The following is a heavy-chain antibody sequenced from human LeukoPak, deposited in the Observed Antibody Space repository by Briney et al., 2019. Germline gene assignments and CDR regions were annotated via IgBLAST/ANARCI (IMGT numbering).Heavy chain of an antibody. V-gene: IGHV4-59*01. CDR3: ASTRYCSSTSCPPADWFDP. CDR2: IYYSGST. Sequence: SETLSLTCTVSGGSISSYYWSWIRQPPGKGLEWIGYIYYSGSTNYNPSLKSRVTISVDTSKNQFSLRLSSVTAADTAVYYRASTRYCSSTSCPPADWFDPWGQGTLVTVSS. J-gene: IGHJ5*02. CDR1: GGSISSYY. D-gene: IGHD2-2*01.